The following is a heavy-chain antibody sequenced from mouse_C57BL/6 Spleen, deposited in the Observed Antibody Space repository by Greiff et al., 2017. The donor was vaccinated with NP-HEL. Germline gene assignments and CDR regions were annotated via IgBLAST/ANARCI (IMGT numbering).Heavy chain of an antibody. CDR2: IDPSDSYT. CDR1: GYTFTSYW. D-gene: IGHD1-1*01. V-gene: IGHV1-50*01. CDR3: ARGSEDFDY. J-gene: IGHJ2*01. Sequence: QVQLQQPGAELVKPGASVKLSCKASGYTFTSYWMQWVKQRPGQGLEWIGEIDPSDSYTNYNQKFKGKATLTVDTSSSTASMQLSSLTSEDSAVYYCARGSEDFDYWGQGTTLTVSS.